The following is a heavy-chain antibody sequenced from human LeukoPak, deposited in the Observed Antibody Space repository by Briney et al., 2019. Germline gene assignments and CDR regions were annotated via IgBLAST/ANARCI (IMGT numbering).Heavy chain of an antibody. CDR2: IHSSGAT. V-gene: IGHV4-59*01. J-gene: IGHJ4*02. CDR1: GGSINNYF. Sequence: SETLPLTCTVSGGSINNYFWGWVRQHPGKAPEWIGYIHSSGATVYKTPPFESRAAMSVDTSQNQVSLQLRSVTAADTAVYYCARELGRLVDYWGRGTLVTVSS. D-gene: IGHD6-19*01. CDR3: ARELGRLVDY.